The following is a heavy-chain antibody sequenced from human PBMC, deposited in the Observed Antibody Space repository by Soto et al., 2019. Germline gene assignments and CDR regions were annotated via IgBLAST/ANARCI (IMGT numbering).Heavy chain of an antibody. J-gene: IGHJ5*02. CDR2: ISDSGGST. V-gene: IGHV3-23*01. Sequence: WGSLRLSCAASGFTFSSYAMGWVRQAPGKGLEWISAISDSGGSTFYADSVKGRFTISRDNSKNTLYLQMNSLRAEDTAVYYCARDSSGWTNWFDPWGQGTLVTVSS. D-gene: IGHD6-19*01. CDR3: ARDSSGWTNWFDP. CDR1: GFTFSSYA.